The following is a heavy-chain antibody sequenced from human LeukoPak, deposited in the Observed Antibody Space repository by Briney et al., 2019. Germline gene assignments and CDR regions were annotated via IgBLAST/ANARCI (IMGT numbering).Heavy chain of an antibody. CDR1: GYSISSGYY. D-gene: IGHD2-2*02. J-gene: IGHJ4*02. CDR3: AGAYYGYCSSTSCYTH. V-gene: IGHV4-38-2*01. CDR2: ICHSGST. Sequence: SETLSLTCAVSGYSISSGYYWGWIRQPPGKGLEWIGSICHSGSTYYNPSLKSRVTISVDTSKNQFSLKLSSVTAADTAVYYCAGAYYGYCSSTSCYTHWGQGTLVTVSS.